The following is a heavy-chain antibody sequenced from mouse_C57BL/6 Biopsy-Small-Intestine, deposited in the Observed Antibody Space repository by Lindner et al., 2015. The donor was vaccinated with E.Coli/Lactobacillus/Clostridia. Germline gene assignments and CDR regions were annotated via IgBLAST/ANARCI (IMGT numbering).Heavy chain of an antibody. J-gene: IGHJ1*03. CDR1: GFTFSDYG. Sequence: VQLQESGGGLVKPGGSLKLSCAASGFTFSDYGMHWVRQAPEKGPEWVAYISGGSSTIYYADTVKGRFTISRDNAKNTLFLQMTSLRSEDTAVYYCARKSPYYGSSYTYWYFDVWGTGTTVTVSS. V-gene: IGHV5-17*01. CDR2: ISGGSSTI. CDR3: ARKSPYYGSSYTYWYFDV. D-gene: IGHD1-1*01.